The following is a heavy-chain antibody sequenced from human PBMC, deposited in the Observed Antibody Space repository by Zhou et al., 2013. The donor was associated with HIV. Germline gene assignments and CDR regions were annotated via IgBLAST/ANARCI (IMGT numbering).Heavy chain of an antibody. V-gene: IGHV4-4*07. J-gene: IGHJ6*03. CDR3: ARDWIYGDYYYYYMDV. CDR1: GGSISSYY. CDR2: IYTSGST. Sequence: QVQLQESGPGLVKPSETLSLTCTVSGGSISSYYWSWIRQPAGKGLEWIGRIYTSGSTNYNPSLKSRVTMSVDTSKNQFSLKLDSVTAADTAVYYCARDWIYGDYYYYYMDVWGKGTTVTGLL. D-gene: IGHD4-17*01.